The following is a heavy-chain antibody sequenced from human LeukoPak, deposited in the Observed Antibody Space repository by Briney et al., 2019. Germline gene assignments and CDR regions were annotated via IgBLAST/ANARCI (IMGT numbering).Heavy chain of an antibody. J-gene: IGHJ6*02. CDR1: GFSLSTSGVG. V-gene: IGHV2-5*02. CDR3: AHGVLGATGPEYYYYYYGMDV. CDR2: IYWDDDK. Sequence: SGPTLVNPTQTLTLTCTFSGFSLSTSGVGVGWIRQPPGKALEWLALIYWDDDKRYSPSLKSRLTITKDTSKNQVVLTMTNMDPVDTATYYCAHGVLGATGPEYYYYYYGMDVWGQGTTVTVSS. D-gene: IGHD1-26*01.